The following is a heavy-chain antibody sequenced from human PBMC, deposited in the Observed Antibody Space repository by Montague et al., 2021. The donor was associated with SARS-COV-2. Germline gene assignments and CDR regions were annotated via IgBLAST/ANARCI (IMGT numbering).Heavy chain of an antibody. CDR1: GGSFSDNY. CDR3: ARGRQHFNMIVVVMTGGEYYFDY. J-gene: IGHJ4*02. CDR2: INHRGTS. V-gene: IGHV4-34*01. D-gene: IGHD3-22*01. Sequence: SETLSLTCAVYGGSFSDNYWSWIRKPPGKGLEWIGEINHRGTSNYNPSLKSRVSISVDTSKNQFSLYLGSVTAADTAVYYCARGRQHFNMIVVVMTGGEYYFDYWGQGTPGTVSS.